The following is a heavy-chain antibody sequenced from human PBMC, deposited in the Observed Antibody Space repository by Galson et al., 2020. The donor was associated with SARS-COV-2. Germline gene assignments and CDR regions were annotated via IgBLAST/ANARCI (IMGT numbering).Heavy chain of an antibody. V-gene: IGHV3-30*02. CDR2: IWYDGSNK. D-gene: IGHD2-8*02. CDR3: AKGYHPGGTYYYMDV. Sequence: QLGESLKISCAASGFTFSSYGMHWVRQAPGKGLEWVAVIWYDGSNKYYADSVKGRFTISRDNSKNTLYLQMNSLRAEDTAVYYCAKGYHPGGTYYYMDVWGKGTTVTVSS. CDR1: GFTFSSYG. J-gene: IGHJ6*03.